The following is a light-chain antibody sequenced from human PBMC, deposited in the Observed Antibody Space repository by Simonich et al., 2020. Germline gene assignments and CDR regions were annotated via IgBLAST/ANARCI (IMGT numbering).Light chain of an antibody. V-gene: IGKV3-20*01. J-gene: IGKJ3*01. CDR3: QQYGSSLFT. CDR2: GAS. CDR1: QSVSSSY. Sequence: ENVLTQSPGTLSLSPGERATLSCRAIQSVSSSYLAWYQPKPGQAPRPLIYGASSRATGIPDRFSGSGSGTDFTLTISRLEPEDFAVYYCQQYGSSLFTFGPGTKVDIK.